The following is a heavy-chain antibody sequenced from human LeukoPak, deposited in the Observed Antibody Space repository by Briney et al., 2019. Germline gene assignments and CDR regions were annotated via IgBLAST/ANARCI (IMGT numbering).Heavy chain of an antibody. J-gene: IGHJ2*01. CDR3: ARDLASPRYYWYFDL. D-gene: IGHD3-9*01. CDR2: IYTSGST. Sequence: SETLSLTCTVSGGSISSYYWSWIRQPAGKGLEWIGRIYTSGSTNYTPSLKSRVTMSVDTSKNQFSLKLSSVTAADAAVYYCARDLASPRYYWYFDLWGRGTLVTVSS. CDR1: GGSISSYY. V-gene: IGHV4-4*07.